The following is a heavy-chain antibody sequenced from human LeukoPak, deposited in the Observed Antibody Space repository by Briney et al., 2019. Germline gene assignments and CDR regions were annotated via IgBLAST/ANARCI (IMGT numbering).Heavy chain of an antibody. CDR3: ARDRGPSRITMVRGVIKGYFDY. CDR1: GFTFSSYG. CDR2: ISYDGSNK. J-gene: IGHJ4*02. Sequence: GRSLRLSCAASGFTFSSYGMHWVRQAPGKGLEWVAVISYDGSNKYYADSVKGRFTISRDNAKNSLYLQMNSLRAEDTAVYYCARDRGPSRITMVRGVIKGYFDYWGQGTLVTVSS. V-gene: IGHV3-30*03. D-gene: IGHD3-10*01.